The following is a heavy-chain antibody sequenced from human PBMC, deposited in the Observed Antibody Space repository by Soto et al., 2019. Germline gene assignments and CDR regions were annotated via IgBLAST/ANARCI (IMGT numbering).Heavy chain of an antibody. CDR1: GGSFSGYY. CDR3: ARVNSSVPYYYGMDV. J-gene: IGHJ6*02. Sequence: SETLSLTCAVYGGSFSGYYWSWIRQPPGKGLEWIGEINHSGSTNYNPSLQSRVTISVETSKNQFSLKRSSVTAADTAVYYCARVNSSVPYYYGMDVWGQGTTVTVSS. V-gene: IGHV4-34*01. CDR2: INHSGST. D-gene: IGHD1-1*01.